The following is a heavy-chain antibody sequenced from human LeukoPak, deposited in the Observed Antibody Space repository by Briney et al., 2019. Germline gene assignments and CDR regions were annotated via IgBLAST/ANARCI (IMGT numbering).Heavy chain of an antibody. D-gene: IGHD3-10*01. V-gene: IGHV5-10-1*01. J-gene: IGHJ6*02. CDR2: IDPSDSYT. CDR3: ARRGYYYYGMDV. CDR1: GHSFTSYW. Sequence: PGESLKISCKDSGHSFTSYWISWVRQMSGKGLEWMGRIDPSDSYTSYSPSFQGHVTISVDKSISTAYLQWTSLKSSDSAMYYCARRGYYYYGMDVWGQGTTVAVSS.